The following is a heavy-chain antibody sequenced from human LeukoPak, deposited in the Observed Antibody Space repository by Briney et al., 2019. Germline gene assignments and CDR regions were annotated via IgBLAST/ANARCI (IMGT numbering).Heavy chain of an antibody. CDR2: INPSGGST. CDR3: ARAYGSGSYTLLFFDY. D-gene: IGHD3-10*01. CDR1: GYTFTSYY. J-gene: IGHJ4*02. Sequence: GASVKVSCKASGYTFTSYYMHWVRQAPGQGLEWMGIINPSGGSTSYAQKFQGRVTMTRDTSTSTVYMELSSLRSVDTAVYYCARAYGSGSYTLLFFDYWGQGTLVTVSS. V-gene: IGHV1-46*01.